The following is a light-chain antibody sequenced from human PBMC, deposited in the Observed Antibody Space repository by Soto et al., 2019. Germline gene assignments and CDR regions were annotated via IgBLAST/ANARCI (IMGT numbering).Light chain of an antibody. J-gene: IGLJ1*01. CDR2: EVS. CDR1: SSDVGGYNY. Sequence: QSALTQPASVSGSPGQSITISCTGTSSDVGGYNYVSWYQQYPGKAPKLMIYEVSNRPSGVSNRFSGSKSDNTASLTISGLQAEDEADYYCSSYTSSSTHHVFGTGTKVTVL. V-gene: IGLV2-14*01. CDR3: SSYTSSSTHHV.